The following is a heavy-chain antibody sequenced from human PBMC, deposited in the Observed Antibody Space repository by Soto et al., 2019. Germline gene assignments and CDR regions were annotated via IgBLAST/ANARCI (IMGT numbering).Heavy chain of an antibody. CDR3: ASGSSGWYDYYYMDV. CDR1: GFTFSSYA. J-gene: IGHJ6*03. V-gene: IGHV3-64*01. Sequence: EVQLVESGGGLVQPGGSLRLSCAASGFTFSSYAMHWVRQAPGKGLEYVSAISSNGGSTYYANSVKGRFTISRDNSKNTLYLQMGSPRAEDMAVYYCASGSSGWYDYYYMDVWGKGTTVTVSS. D-gene: IGHD6-19*01. CDR2: ISSNGGST.